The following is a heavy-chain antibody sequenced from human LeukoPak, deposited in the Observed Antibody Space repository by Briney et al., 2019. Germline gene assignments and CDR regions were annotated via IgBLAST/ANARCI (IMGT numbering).Heavy chain of an antibody. J-gene: IGHJ4*02. V-gene: IGHV3-30*18. CDR1: GFTFSSYG. CDR3: ANSKFQLWFGELLFTPFDY. CDR2: ISYDGSNK. Sequence: PGGSLRLSCAASGFTFSSYGMHWVRQAPGKGRGWVAVISYDGSNKYYADSVKGRFTISRDNSKNTLYLQMNSLRAEDTAVYYCANSKFQLWFGELLFTPFDYWGQGTLVTVSS. D-gene: IGHD3-10*01.